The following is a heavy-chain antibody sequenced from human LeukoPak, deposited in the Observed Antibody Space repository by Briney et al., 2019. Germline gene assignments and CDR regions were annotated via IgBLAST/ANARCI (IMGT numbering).Heavy chain of an antibody. CDR3: ARHLGGYYDSSGYSYFDY. CDR1: GGSISSYY. CDR2: IYYSGST. D-gene: IGHD3-22*01. V-gene: IGHV4-59*08. Sequence: PSETLSLTCTVSGGSISSYYWSWIRQPPGKGLEWIGYIYYSGSTNYNPSLKSRVTISVDTSKNQFSLKLSSVTAADTAVYYCARHLGGYYDSSGYSYFDYWGQGTLVTVSS. J-gene: IGHJ4*02.